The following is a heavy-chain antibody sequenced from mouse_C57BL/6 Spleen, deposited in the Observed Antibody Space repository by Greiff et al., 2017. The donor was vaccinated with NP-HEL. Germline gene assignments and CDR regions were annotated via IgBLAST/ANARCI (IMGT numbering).Heavy chain of an antibody. V-gene: IGHV3-6*01. Sequence: DVKLQESGPGLVKPSQSLSLTCSVTGYSITSGYYWNWIRQFPGNQLEWMGYISYDGSNNYNPSLKNRISITRDTSKNQFFLKLNSVTTEDTATYYCAREGTTVVATDYWGQGTTLTVSS. J-gene: IGHJ2*01. CDR3: AREGTTVVATDY. D-gene: IGHD1-1*01. CDR2: ISYDGSN. CDR1: GYSITSGYY.